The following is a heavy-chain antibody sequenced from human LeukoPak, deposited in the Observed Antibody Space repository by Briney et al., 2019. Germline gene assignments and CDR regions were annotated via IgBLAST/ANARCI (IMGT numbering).Heavy chain of an antibody. Sequence: GGSLRLSCAASGFTFSSYAMSWGRQAPGKGLEWVSAISGSGGSTYYADSVKGRFTISTDNSKNTLYLQMNSLRAEDTAVYYCAKAGDYYDSSGYYPSFDYWGQGTLVTVSS. D-gene: IGHD3-22*01. CDR2: ISGSGGST. CDR1: GFTFSSYA. J-gene: IGHJ4*02. CDR3: AKAGDYYDSSGYYPSFDY. V-gene: IGHV3-23*01.